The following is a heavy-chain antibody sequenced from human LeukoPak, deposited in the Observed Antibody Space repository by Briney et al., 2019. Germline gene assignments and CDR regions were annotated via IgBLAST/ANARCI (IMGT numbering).Heavy chain of an antibody. D-gene: IGHD4-17*01. V-gene: IGHV3-48*03. Sequence: PGGSLRLSCAASGFTFSSYEMNWVRQAPGKGLEWVSYISSSGSTIYYADSVKGRFTISRDNAKNSLYLQMNSLRAEDTAVYYCARGPYGDPEGYYFDYWGQGTLVTVSS. CDR2: ISSSGSTI. J-gene: IGHJ4*02. CDR1: GFTFSSYE. CDR3: ARGPYGDPEGYYFDY.